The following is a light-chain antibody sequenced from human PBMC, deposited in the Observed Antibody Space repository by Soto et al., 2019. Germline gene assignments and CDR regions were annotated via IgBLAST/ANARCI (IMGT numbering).Light chain of an antibody. CDR1: QSVSSS. V-gene: IGKV3-11*01. CDR3: QQRSNWPLS. Sequence: EIVLTQSPVTLSLSPGERATLSCRASQSVSSSLAWYQQKPGQAPRLLIYDASNRATGIPARFSGSGSETDFILTDSSLEPEGFAVYYCQQRSNWPLSFGGGAKVDIK. CDR2: DAS. J-gene: IGKJ4*01.